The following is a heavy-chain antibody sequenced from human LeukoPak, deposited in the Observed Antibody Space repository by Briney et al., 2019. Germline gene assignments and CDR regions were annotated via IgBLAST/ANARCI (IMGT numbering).Heavy chain of an antibody. D-gene: IGHD1-14*01. J-gene: IGHJ5*02. V-gene: IGHV3-23*01. CDR2: ISGGGGST. Sequence: GGSLRLSCAASEFTFSNYAMNWVRQAPGKGLECVSGISGGGGSTYYADFVKCRFTISRDNSKTPLYLQMVSLRAENTALYYCAKGSGINHYHWIDPWGQGTLVTVSS. CDR3: AKGSGINHYHWIDP. CDR1: EFTFSNYA.